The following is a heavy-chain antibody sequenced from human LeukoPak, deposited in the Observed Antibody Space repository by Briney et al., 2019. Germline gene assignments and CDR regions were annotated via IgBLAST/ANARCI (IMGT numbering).Heavy chain of an antibody. D-gene: IGHD1-26*01. J-gene: IGHJ4*02. Sequence: SETLSLTCTVSGGSISSSGYYWAWIRQPPGKGLEWIGSIYYRGSTYYNPSFRSRVTISLDPSQNQFSLKLSSVTAADTAVYYCARDISGSYLQWGQGTLVTVSS. CDR3: ARDISGSYLQ. CDR1: GGSISSSGYY. CDR2: IYYRGST. V-gene: IGHV4-39*07.